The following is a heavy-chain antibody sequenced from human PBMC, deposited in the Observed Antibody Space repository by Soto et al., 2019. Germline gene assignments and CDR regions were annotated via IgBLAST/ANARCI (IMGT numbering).Heavy chain of an antibody. V-gene: IGHV3-23*01. CDR1: GFTFSTYA. J-gene: IGHJ4*02. CDR2: ISGTGGGT. D-gene: IGHD2-2*01. CDR3: AKGARGTSNSNDY. Sequence: GLSCAASGFTFSTYAMSWVRQAPGKGPEWVSSISGTGGGTNYADSLKGRFTVSRDNSKNTLYLQMNTLRAEDTATYYCAKGARGTSNSNDYWGQGTLVTVSS.